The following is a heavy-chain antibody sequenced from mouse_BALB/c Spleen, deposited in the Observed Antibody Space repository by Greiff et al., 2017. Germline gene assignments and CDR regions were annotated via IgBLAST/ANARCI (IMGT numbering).Heavy chain of an antibody. J-gene: IGHJ4*01. CDR2: INPSNGGT. Sequence: VQGVESGAELVKPGASVKLSCKASGYTFTSYYMYWVKQRPGQGLEWIGEINPSNGGTNFNEKFKSKATLTSDKSSSTAYMELSSLTSEDSAVYYCARWLLRTVYAMDYWGQGTSVTVSS. V-gene: IGHV1-53*01. D-gene: IGHD2-3*01. CDR3: ARWLLRTVYAMDY. CDR1: GYTFTSYY.